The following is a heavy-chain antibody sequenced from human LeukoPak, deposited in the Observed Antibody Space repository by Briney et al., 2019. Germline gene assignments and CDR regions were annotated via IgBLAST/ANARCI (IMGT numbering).Heavy chain of an antibody. D-gene: IGHD5-24*01. J-gene: IGHJ4*02. Sequence: GGSLRLSCAASGFTVTNYAMNWARQAPGKGREWVSVMSGGGGSSSYAVSVRGRFTISRDNSNNMLYLQMNSLRAEDTAVYYCAKPLRDAGSFNYPYFDFWGQGTRVTVSS. V-gene: IGHV3-23*01. CDR3: AKPLRDAGSFNYPYFDF. CDR2: MSGGGGSS. CDR1: GFTVTNYA.